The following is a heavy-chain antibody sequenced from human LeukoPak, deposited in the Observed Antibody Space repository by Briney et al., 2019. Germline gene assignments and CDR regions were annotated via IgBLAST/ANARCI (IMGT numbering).Heavy chain of an antibody. CDR3: AKDAQRGFDYSNSIEN. V-gene: IGHV3-33*06. J-gene: IGHJ4*02. CDR1: QFRFPFSHYG. D-gene: IGHD4-11*01. CDR2: IWSDGTNQ. Sequence: PGGSLTLSCVASQFRFPFSHYGMHWVRQAPGRGLEWVAVIWSDGTNQYYADSVKGRFTISRDNSKKTVYLQMNSLRADDTAVYFCAKDAQRGFDYSNSIENWGQGTLVTVSS.